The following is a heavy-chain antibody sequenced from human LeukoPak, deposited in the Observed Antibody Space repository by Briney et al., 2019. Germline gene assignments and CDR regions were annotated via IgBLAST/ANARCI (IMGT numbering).Heavy chain of an antibody. D-gene: IGHD3-10*01. CDR1: GFTFSSYS. CDR2: IKSKTDGGTT. J-gene: IGHJ4*02. V-gene: IGHV3-15*01. CDR3: TTALLWFGESPVDY. Sequence: GGSLRLSCAASGFTFSSYSMNWVRQAPGKGLEWVGRIKSKTDGGTTDYAAPVKGRFTISRDDSKNTLYLQMNSLKTEDTAVYYCTTALLWFGESPVDYWGQGTLVTVSS.